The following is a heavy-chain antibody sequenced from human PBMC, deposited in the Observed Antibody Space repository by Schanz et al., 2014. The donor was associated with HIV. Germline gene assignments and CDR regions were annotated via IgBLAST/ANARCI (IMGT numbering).Heavy chain of an antibody. D-gene: IGHD3-9*01. CDR2: ISDRSDYL. J-gene: IGHJ6*02. CDR3: ARDSYYDSSRYSGYYYYGMDV. V-gene: IGHV3-21*02. Sequence: EVQLVESGGGLVKPGGSLRLSCAASGFTFMGHTMNWVRQAPGKGLEWVSSISDRSDYLHYADSVKGRFTISRDNAKNSRYRQMSSMRTEDTAVYYCARDSYYDSSRYSGYYYYGMDVWGQGTTVTVS. CDR1: GFTFMGHT.